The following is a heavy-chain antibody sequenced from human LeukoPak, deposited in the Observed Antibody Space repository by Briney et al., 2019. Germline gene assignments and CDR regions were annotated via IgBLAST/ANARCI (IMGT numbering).Heavy chain of an antibody. CDR2: INDSGSP. CDR1: GGSFDDYH. D-gene: IGHD3-16*01. V-gene: IGHV4-34*01. J-gene: IGHJ5*02. Sequence: SETLTLTCEVNGGSFDDYHWTWIRQSPGKGLEWIGEINDSGSPLYSPSLRSRLTISVDTSKNQFSMTLTSVTVADTAVYYCARVSPHRKMSYGNQNWFDIWGQGTLVTVSS. CDR3: ARVSPHRKMSYGNQNWFDI.